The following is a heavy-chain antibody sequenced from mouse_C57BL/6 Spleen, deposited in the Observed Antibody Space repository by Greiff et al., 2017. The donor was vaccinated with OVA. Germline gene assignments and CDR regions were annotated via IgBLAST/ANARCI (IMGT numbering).Heavy chain of an antibody. J-gene: IGHJ2*01. CDR2: IHPSDSDT. V-gene: IGHV1-74*01. Sequence: QVQLQQPGAELVKPGASVKVSCKASGYTFTSYWMHWVKQRPGQGLEWIGRIHPSDSDTNYNQKFKGKATLTVDKSSSTAYMQLSSLTSEDSAVYFCARETLAYYSNYYFDYWGQGTTLTVSS. CDR3: ARETLAYYSNYYFDY. CDR1: GYTFTSYW. D-gene: IGHD2-5*01.